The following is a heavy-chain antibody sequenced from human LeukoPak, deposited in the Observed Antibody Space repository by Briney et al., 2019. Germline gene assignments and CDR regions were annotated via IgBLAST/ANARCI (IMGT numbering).Heavy chain of an antibody. V-gene: IGHV3-11*01. CDR3: ARHVSGIPRYYYDSSGYLGRFDY. J-gene: IGHJ4*02. CDR1: GFTFSDYY. Sequence: GGSLRLSCAASGFTFSDYYMSWIRQAPGKGLEWVSYISSSGSTIYYADSVKGRFTISRDNAKNSLYLQMNSLRAEDTAVYYCARHVSGIPRYYYDSSGYLGRFDYWGQGTLVTVSS. D-gene: IGHD3-22*01. CDR2: ISSSGSTI.